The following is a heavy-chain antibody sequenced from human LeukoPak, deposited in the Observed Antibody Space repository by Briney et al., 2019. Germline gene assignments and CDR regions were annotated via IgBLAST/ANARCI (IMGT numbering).Heavy chain of an antibody. D-gene: IGHD6-13*01. CDR3: ATSAAGTIYFQH. CDR1: GYTLTELS. V-gene: IGHV1-24*01. CDR2: FDPEDGET. Sequence: ASVKVSCKVSGYTLTELSMHWVRQAPGKGLEWMGGFDPEDGETIYAQKFQGRVTMTEDTSTDTAYMELSSLRSEDTAVYYCATSAAGTIYFQHGGQSTLVSVSS. J-gene: IGHJ1*01.